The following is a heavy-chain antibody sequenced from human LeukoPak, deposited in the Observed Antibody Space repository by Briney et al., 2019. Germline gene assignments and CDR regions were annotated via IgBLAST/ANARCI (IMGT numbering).Heavy chain of an antibody. D-gene: IGHD2-2*01. CDR2: IIPIFGTA. CDR3: ARGECSSTSCYADDH. Sequence: ASVKVSCKASGGTFSSYAISWVRQAPGQGLEWMGGIIPIFGTANYAQKFQGRVTITTDESTSTAYMELSSLRSEDTAVYYCARGECSSTSCYADDHWGQGTLVTVSS. CDR1: GGTFSSYA. V-gene: IGHV1-69*05. J-gene: IGHJ4*02.